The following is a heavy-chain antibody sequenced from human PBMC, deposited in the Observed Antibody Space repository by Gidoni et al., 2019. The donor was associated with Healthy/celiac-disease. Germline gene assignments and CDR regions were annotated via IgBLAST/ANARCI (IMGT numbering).Heavy chain of an antibody. CDR2: ISGSVGST. V-gene: IGHV3-23*01. Sequence: EVQLLESGGGLVQPGGSLRLSCAASGFSFSSYAMSWVRQAPGKGLEWVSAISGSVGSTYYADYVKGRFTISRDNSKNTLYLQMNSLRAEDTAVYYCAKSRDYYGSGSFGPWGHGTLVTVSS. D-gene: IGHD3-10*01. CDR1: GFSFSSYA. CDR3: AKSRDYYGSGSFGP. J-gene: IGHJ5*02.